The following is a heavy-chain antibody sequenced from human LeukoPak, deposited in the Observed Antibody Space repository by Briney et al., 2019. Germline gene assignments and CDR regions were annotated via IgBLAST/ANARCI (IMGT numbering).Heavy chain of an antibody. J-gene: IGHJ3*02. CDR3: ARDHDDAFDI. CDR1: GGSISSYY. Sequence: SETLSLTCTVSGGSISSYYWTWIRQPPGKGLEWIGYIYYSGTTYYNPSLKSRVTISLDTSKNKFSLKLSSVTAADTAVYYCARDHDDAFDIWGQGTMVTVSS. CDR2: IYYSGTT. V-gene: IGHV4-59*12.